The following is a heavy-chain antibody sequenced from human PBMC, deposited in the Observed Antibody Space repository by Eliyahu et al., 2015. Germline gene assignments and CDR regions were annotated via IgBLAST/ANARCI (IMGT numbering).Heavy chain of an antibody. J-gene: IGHJ4*02. CDR2: ISYDGGKK. D-gene: IGHD3-22*01. CDR1: GFAFVSYG. Sequence: QVQLVDSGGGVVXPGRSLXXSWXAXGFAFVSYGMHWVRQAPGKGLEWVAVISYDGGKKDYADSVKGRFTISRDNSKNTLYLQMNNVRAEDTAVYYCAREMYYYDASGYRYWGQGTLVTVSS. V-gene: IGHV3-33*05. CDR3: AREMYYYDASGYRY.